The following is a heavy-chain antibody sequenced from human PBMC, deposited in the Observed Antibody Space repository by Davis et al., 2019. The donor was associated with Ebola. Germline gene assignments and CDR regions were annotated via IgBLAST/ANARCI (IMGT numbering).Heavy chain of an antibody. J-gene: IGHJ4*02. CDR1: GFTFRNYG. CDR3: ARVLAY. D-gene: IGHD3-3*02. CDR2: IRYDGSKT. Sequence: GESLKISCAASGFTFRNYGMHWVRQTPGKGLEWVAFIRYDGSKTYYVDSVKGRFTISRDNSKNTLYLQMNSLRAEDTAVYYCARVLAYWGQGTLVTVSS. V-gene: IGHV3-30*02.